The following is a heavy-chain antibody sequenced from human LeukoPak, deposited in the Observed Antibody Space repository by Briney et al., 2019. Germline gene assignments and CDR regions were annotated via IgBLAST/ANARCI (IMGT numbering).Heavy chain of an antibody. J-gene: IGHJ4*02. CDR1: GFPFSTYG. V-gene: IGHV3-33*01. Sequence: GGSLRLSCAASGFPFSTYGFHWVRQAPGKGLEWVAVAYGDGSQQYYAESVKGRFTISDDTSKNILYVEMNSLRVEDTAVYFCATGGGYYYSHWGQGTLVTVSS. CDR3: ATGGGYYYSH. D-gene: IGHD3-22*01. CDR2: AYGDGSQQ.